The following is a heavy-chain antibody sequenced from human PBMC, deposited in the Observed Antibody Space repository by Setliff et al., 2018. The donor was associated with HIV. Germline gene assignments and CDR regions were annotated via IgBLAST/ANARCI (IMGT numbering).Heavy chain of an antibody. Sequence: SETLSLTCTVSGGSISNQYWSWIRQPQGKGLEWIGYIYYSGTTHYNPSLKSRVAMSVDTSKNQFSLDLTSVTPADTAVYYCARLSPLRAFDIWGQGTMVTVSS. CDR3: ARLSPLRAFDI. CDR1: GGSISNQY. CDR2: IYYSGTT. V-gene: IGHV4-59*11. J-gene: IGHJ3*02.